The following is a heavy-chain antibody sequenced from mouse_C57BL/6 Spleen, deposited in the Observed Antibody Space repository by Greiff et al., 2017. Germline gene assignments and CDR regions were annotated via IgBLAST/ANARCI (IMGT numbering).Heavy chain of an antibody. D-gene: IGHD1-1*01. Sequence: QVQLQQPGAELVMPGASVKLSCKASGYTFTSYWMHWVKQRPGQGLEWIGEIDPSDSYTNYNQKFKGKSTLTVDKSSSTAYMQLSSLTSEDSAVYYCARTYCGSDHGDAMDYWGQGTSVTVSS. CDR1: GYTFTSYW. J-gene: IGHJ4*01. CDR3: ARTYCGSDHGDAMDY. V-gene: IGHV1-69*01. CDR2: IDPSDSYT.